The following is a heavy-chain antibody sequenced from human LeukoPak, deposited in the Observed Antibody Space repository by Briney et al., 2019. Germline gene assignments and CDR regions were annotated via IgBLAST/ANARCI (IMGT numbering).Heavy chain of an antibody. CDR2: ISSSGGST. J-gene: IGHJ1*01. D-gene: IGHD3-22*01. CDR3: AKDFHQDYYDSSGSAEYFQH. V-gene: IGHV3-23*01. Sequence: GGSLRLSCAASGFTFSSYAMSWVRQAPGKGLEWVSAISSSGGSTYYADSVKGRFTISRDNSKNTLYLQMNSLRAEDTAVYYCAKDFHQDYYDSSGSAEYFQHWGQGTLVTVSS. CDR1: GFTFSSYA.